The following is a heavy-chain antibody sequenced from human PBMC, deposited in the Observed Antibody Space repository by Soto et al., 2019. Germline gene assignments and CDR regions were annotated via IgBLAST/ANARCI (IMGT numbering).Heavy chain of an antibody. J-gene: IGHJ4*02. Sequence: QVQLQESDPGVVKPSQTLSLTCAVSGASLARGGFYWIWIRQYPGKGLEWIGDIYYSGSTRYNPSLKSRITISVDTSKNQFSLELSSVTAADTALYYCATYYDILTGPMGPLNYWGQGILVTVSS. CDR2: IYYSGST. D-gene: IGHD3-9*01. CDR3: ATYYDILTGPMGPLNY. CDR1: GASLARGGFY. V-gene: IGHV4-31*11.